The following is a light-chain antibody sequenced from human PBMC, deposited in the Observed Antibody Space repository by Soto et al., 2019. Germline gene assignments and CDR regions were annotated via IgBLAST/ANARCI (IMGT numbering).Light chain of an antibody. CDR2: EVS. Sequence: QSALTQPASVSGSPGQSITTSCTGTSSDVGGYNHVSWYQQHPGKAPKVMIYEVSYRPSGVSSRFSGSKSGNTASLTISGLQAEDEADYYCSSYTASSTYVFGGGTKLTVL. V-gene: IGLV2-14*01. CDR3: SSYTASSTYV. J-gene: IGLJ1*01. CDR1: SSDVGGYNH.